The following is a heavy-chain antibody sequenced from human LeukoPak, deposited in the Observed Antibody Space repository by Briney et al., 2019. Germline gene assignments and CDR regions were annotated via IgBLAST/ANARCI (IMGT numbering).Heavy chain of an antibody. CDR3: ARRGPYDILTGYYYDY. CDR2: IYPGDSDT. V-gene: IGHV5-51*01. J-gene: IGHJ4*02. Sequence: GESLKTSCKGSGYSFTSYWIGWVRQMPGKGLEWMGIIYPGDSDTRYSPSFQGQVTISADKSISTAYLQWSSLKASDTATYYCARRGPYDILTGYYYDYWGQGTLVTVSS. CDR1: GYSFTSYW. D-gene: IGHD3-9*01.